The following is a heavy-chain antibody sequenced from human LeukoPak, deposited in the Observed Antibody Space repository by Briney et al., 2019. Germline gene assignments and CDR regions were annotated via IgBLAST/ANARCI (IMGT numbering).Heavy chain of an antibody. CDR1: GYTFTGYY. J-gene: IGHJ4*02. CDR3: VFSSGWYGSVY. Sequence: ASVKVSCKASGYTFTGYYMHWVRLAPGQGLEWMGWINPNSGGTNYAQKFQGRVTMTRDTSISTAYMELSRLRSDDTAVYYCVFSSGWYGSVYWGQGTLVTVSS. CDR2: INPNSGGT. V-gene: IGHV1-2*02. D-gene: IGHD6-19*01.